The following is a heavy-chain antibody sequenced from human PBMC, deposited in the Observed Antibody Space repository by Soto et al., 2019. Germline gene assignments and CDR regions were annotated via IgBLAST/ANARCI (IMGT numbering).Heavy chain of an antibody. J-gene: IGHJ6*02. Sequence: QVQLQESGPGLVKPSGTLSLTCAVSGGSISSRNWWSWVRQPPGKGLEWIGEIYHSGSTNYNPSLKSRVTISVDKSKNQFSLKLSSVTAADTAVYYCARDLPYYGSGSYYGLDVWGQGTTVTVSS. D-gene: IGHD3-10*01. CDR3: ARDLPYYGSGSYYGLDV. CDR2: IYHSGST. V-gene: IGHV4-4*02. CDR1: GGSISSRNW.